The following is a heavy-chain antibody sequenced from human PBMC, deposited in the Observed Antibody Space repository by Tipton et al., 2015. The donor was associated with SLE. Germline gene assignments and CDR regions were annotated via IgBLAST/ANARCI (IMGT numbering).Heavy chain of an antibody. CDR2: IYYSGNT. CDR3: ARGDQIFAFDI. D-gene: IGHD2-15*01. CDR1: GASISSYY. Sequence: TLSLTCTVSGASISSYYWSWIRQPPGKGLEWIGYIYYSGNTNYNPSLKNRVTISVDTSKTQFSLKLSSVTAADTAVYYCARGDQIFAFDIWGQGTMVTVSS. J-gene: IGHJ3*02. V-gene: IGHV4-59*08.